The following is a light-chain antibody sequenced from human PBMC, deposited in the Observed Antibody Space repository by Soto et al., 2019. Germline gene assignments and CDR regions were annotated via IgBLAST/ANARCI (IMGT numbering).Light chain of an antibody. J-gene: IGLJ1*01. CDR3: CSYAGSVTFYV. Sequence: QSVLTQPASVSGSPGQSITISCTGTNSDVGSYNLVSWYQQHPGKAPKLMIFEGSQRPSGVSNRFSGSKSGNTASLTISGLQAEDEADYYCCSYAGSVTFYVFGTGTKAHRP. CDR2: EGS. CDR1: NSDVGSYNL. V-gene: IGLV2-23*01.